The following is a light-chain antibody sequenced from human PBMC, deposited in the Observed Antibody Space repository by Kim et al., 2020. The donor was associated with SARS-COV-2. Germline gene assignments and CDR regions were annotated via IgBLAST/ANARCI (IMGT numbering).Light chain of an antibody. Sequence: SSELTQDPAGSVALGQTVRITCQGDSLRSYYASWYQQKPGQGPVLVIYGKNNRPSGIPDRFSGSSSGNTASLTITGAQAEDEADYYCNSRDSSGNPWVFG. V-gene: IGLV3-19*01. J-gene: IGLJ3*02. CDR2: GKN. CDR3: NSRDSSGNPWV. CDR1: SLRSYY.